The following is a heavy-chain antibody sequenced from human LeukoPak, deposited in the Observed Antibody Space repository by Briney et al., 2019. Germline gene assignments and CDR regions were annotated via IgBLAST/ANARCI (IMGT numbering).Heavy chain of an antibody. Sequence: GGSLRLSCAASGITFSSYGMNWVRQAPGKGLEWVSGISGSGGTTYYADSVKGRFTISRDNSKNSLSLQVSSLRAEDTAVYYCAKTNGYYSDWGQGTLVTVSS. J-gene: IGHJ4*02. CDR2: ISGSGGTT. CDR1: GITFSSYG. V-gene: IGHV3-23*01. CDR3: AKTNGYYSD. D-gene: IGHD3-22*01.